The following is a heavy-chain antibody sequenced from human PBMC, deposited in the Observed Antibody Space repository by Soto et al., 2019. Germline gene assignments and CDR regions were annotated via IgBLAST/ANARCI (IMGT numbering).Heavy chain of an antibody. CDR2: INAGNRNT. Sequence: QVQLVQSGAEVKKPGASVKVSCKASGYTFTSYAMHWVRQAPGQRLEWMGWINAGNRNTKYSQKFQGRVTIPRDPSASTAYLELSSLRSEDTAVYYCASRSGSYWQRDYWGQGTLVTVSS. V-gene: IGHV1-3*01. CDR3: ASRSGSYWQRDY. CDR1: GYTFTSYA. J-gene: IGHJ4*02. D-gene: IGHD1-26*01.